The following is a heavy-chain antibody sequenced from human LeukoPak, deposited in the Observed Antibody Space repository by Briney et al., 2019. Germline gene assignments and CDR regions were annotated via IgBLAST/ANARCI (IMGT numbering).Heavy chain of an antibody. CDR2: IYGSGST. V-gene: IGHV4-4*07. CDR3: ARTKLAGDQYFFDY. J-gene: IGHJ4*02. Sequence: SETLSLTCTVSGGSISNYYWSWVRQPAGKGLEWIGCIYGSGSTTYNPSLKSRVSMSADTSKNQFSLKLNSVTAADTAVYYCARTKLAGDQYFFDYWGQGALVTVSS. CDR1: GGSISNYY. D-gene: IGHD4-17*01.